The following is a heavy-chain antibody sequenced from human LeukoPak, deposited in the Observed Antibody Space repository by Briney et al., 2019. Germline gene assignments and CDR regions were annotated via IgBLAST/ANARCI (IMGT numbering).Heavy chain of an antibody. CDR1: GGSISSSSYS. CDR2: IYYSRST. D-gene: IGHD6-13*01. CDR3: ARIAAGDYCYYYYMDV. J-gene: IGHJ6*03. V-gene: IGHV4-39*07. Sequence: AETLSLTCTASGGSISSSSYSWVWIRPPPGKGLEWIGSIYYSRSTYYNPCLKSRVTISVDTSKHQFSLKLSSVTAADTAVYYCARIAAGDYCYYYYMDVWGKGTTVTVSS.